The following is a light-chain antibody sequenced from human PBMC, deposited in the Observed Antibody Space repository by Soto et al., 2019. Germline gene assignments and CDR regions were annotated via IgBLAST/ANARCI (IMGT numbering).Light chain of an antibody. CDR1: SSNIGSNT. J-gene: IGLJ2*01. Sequence: QSVLTQPPSASGTPGQRVTISCSGSSSNIGSNTVNWYQQPPGTAPKPLIYSNNQRPSGVPDRFSGSKSGTSASLAISGLQSEDEADYYCAAWDDSLNGHVVFGGGTKVTVL. V-gene: IGLV1-44*01. CDR2: SNN. CDR3: AAWDDSLNGHVV.